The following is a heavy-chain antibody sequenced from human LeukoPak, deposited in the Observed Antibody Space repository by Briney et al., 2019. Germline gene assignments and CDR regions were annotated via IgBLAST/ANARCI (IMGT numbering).Heavy chain of an antibody. CDR3: AKRRVAVAGDFDY. Sequence: GGSLRLSCAASGFTFSSYAMSWVRQASGKGLEWVPVISGSGGSTYYADSVKGRFTISRDNSKNTLYLQMNSLRAEDTAVYYCAKRRVAVAGDFDYWGQGTLVTVSS. J-gene: IGHJ4*02. V-gene: IGHV3-23*01. CDR1: GFTFSSYA. D-gene: IGHD6-19*01. CDR2: ISGSGGST.